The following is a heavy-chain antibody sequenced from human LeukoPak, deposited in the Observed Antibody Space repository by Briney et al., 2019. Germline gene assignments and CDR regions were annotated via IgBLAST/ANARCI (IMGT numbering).Heavy chain of an antibody. CDR1: GGTFSSYA. CDR3: AVQSTYYYYMDV. CDR2: IIPIFGTA. Sequence: ASVKVSCKASGGTFSSYAISWVRQPPGQGLEWMGGIIPIFGTANYAQKFQGRVTITTDESTSTAYMELSSLRSEDTAVYYCAVQSTYYYYMDVWGKGTTVTVSS. J-gene: IGHJ6*03. V-gene: IGHV1-69*05.